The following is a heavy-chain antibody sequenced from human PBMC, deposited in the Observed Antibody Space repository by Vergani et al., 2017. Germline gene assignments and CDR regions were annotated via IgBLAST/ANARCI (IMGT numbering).Heavy chain of an antibody. CDR1: GGTFSSYA. V-gene: IGHV1-69*13. J-gene: IGHJ4*02. CDR2: IIPIFGTA. D-gene: IGHD2-8*01. Sequence: QVQLVQSGAEVKKPGSSVKVSCKASGGTFSSYAISWVRQAPGQGLEWMGGIIPIFGTANSAQKFQGSFTITEDESKSTAYMALSSLRSEDTAVYYCARCDVLMVYRRLLDWGQGTLVTVSS. CDR3: ARCDVLMVYRRLLD.